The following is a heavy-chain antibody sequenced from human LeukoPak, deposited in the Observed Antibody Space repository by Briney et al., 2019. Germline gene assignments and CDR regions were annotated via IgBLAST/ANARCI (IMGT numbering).Heavy chain of an antibody. CDR2: IKQDGSEK. D-gene: IGHD2-15*01. CDR1: GFTFSSYW. J-gene: IGHJ3*02. CDR3: ARDSCSGGSCYSGAFDI. Sequence: GGSLRLSCAASGFTFSSYWMSWVRQAPGKGLEWVANIKQDGSEKYYVDSVKGRFTISRDNAKNSLYLQMNSLRAEDTAVYYCARDSCSGGSCYSGAFDIWGQGTMVTVSS. V-gene: IGHV3-7*01.